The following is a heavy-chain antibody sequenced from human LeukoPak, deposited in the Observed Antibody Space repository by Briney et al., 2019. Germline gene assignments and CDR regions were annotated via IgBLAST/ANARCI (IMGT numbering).Heavy chain of an antibody. Sequence: GGSLRLSCAASGFTFDDYAMHWVRQAPGKGLEWVSLISWDGGSTYYADSVKGRFTISRDNSKNTLYLQMNSLRAEDTAVYYCAKDRRVAAAGNTYFDYWGQGTLVTVSS. D-gene: IGHD6-13*01. V-gene: IGHV3-43D*03. J-gene: IGHJ4*02. CDR1: GFTFDDYA. CDR2: ISWDGGST. CDR3: AKDRRVAAAGNTYFDY.